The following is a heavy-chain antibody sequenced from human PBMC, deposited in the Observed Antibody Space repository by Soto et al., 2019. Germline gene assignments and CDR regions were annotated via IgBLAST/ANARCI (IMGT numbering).Heavy chain of an antibody. CDR2: ISYDGSNK. D-gene: IGHD2-2*01. CDR1: GFTFSTYG. Sequence: QVQLVESGGGVVQPGRSLRLSCAASGFTFSTYGMQWVRQAPGKGLEWVAVISYDGSNKYYADSVKGRLTISRDNSKNTLYLQMNSLRAEDTAVYYCAKGQHCSTTSCYFYYYGMDVWGQGTKLAVSS. V-gene: IGHV3-30*18. CDR3: AKGQHCSTTSCYFYYYGMDV. J-gene: IGHJ6*02.